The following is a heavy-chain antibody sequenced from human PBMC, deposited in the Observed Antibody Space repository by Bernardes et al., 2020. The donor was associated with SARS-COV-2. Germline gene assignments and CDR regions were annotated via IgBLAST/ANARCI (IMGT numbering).Heavy chain of an antibody. CDR3: AKLRSVLWIHPYYNAMDA. D-gene: IGHD2-2*01. CDR2: IWYDGSNK. J-gene: IGHJ6*02. V-gene: IGHV3-33*06. Sequence: GSLRLSCAASGFTFSSYGMHWVRQAPGKGLEWVAVIWYDGSNKYYADSVKGRFTISRDNSKNTVYLQMNTLRPEDTAVYYCAKLRSVLWIHPYYNAMDAWGQGTTVTVSS. CDR1: GFTFSSYG.